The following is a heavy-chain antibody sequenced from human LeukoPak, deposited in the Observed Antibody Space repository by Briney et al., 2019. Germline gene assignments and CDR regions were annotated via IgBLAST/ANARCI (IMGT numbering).Heavy chain of an antibody. CDR3: AKTSGGSGGYYFDY. CDR1: GFTFSSYA. J-gene: IGHJ4*02. Sequence: PGGSLSRYCAACGFTFSSYAMGWLGHAPGKGLEWGSAISGSGSSTYYADSVKGRFTISRDNAKNTLYLQMNSLRAEDTDVYYCAKTSGGSGGYYFDYWGRGTLVTVSS. V-gene: IGHV3-23*01. CDR2: ISGSGSST. D-gene: IGHD2-15*01.